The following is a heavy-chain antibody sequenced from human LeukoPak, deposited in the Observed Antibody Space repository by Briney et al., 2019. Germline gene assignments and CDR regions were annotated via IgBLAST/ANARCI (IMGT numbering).Heavy chain of an antibody. J-gene: IGHJ4*02. V-gene: IGHV4-38-2*02. CDR3: ARDLLTGGYCSGGSSYDY. CDR2: IYHSGST. D-gene: IGHD2-15*01. Sequence: PSETLSLTCTVSGYSISSGFYWGWIRQPPGKGLEWIGSIYHSGSTYYNPSLKSRVTISVDTSKNQFSLKLSSVTAADTAVYYCARDLLTGGYCSGGSSYDYWGQGALVTVSS. CDR1: GYSISSGFY.